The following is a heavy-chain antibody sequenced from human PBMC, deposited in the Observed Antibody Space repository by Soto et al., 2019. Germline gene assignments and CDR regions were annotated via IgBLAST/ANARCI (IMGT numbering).Heavy chain of an antibody. CDR2: ISSDGSSI. J-gene: IGHJ6*02. V-gene: IGHV3-74*01. D-gene: IGHD3-3*01. CDR3: VRESINSIFGVVISYGMDV. Sequence: GGSLRLSCAASGFTFSNYWMHWVRQAPGKGLVWVSRISSDGSSINYADSVKGRFTISRDNAKKTLYLQMNSPRAEDTAVYYCVRESINSIFGVVISYGMDVWGQGATVTVSS. CDR1: GFTFSNYW.